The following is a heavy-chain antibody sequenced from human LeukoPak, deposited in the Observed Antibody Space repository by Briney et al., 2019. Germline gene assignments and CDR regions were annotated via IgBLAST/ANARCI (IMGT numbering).Heavy chain of an antibody. CDR1: GGSISSGDYY. D-gene: IGHD3-22*01. V-gene: IGHV4-30-4*08. J-gene: IGHJ4*02. CDR2: IYYSGST. CDR3: ASSTPGDYYDSSGYYYFDY. Sequence: SQTLSLTCTVSGGSISSGDYYWSWIRQPPGKGLEWIGYIYYSGSTYYNPSLKSRVTISVDTSKNQFSLKLSSVTAADTAVYYCASSTPGDYYDSSGYYYFDYWGQGTLVTVSS.